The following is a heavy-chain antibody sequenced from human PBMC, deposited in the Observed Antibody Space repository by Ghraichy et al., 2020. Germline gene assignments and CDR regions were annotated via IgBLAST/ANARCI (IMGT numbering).Heavy chain of an antibody. D-gene: IGHD2-15*01. Sequence: LTCAASGFSFNEAWMNWVRQAPGKGLEWVGRIKSNTDGGSIAYAAPEKGRFTISRDDSKNTLYLQMNSLKTEDTGLYYCSADSAGGGDFASWGQGTLVTVSS. CDR3: SADSAGGGDFAS. CDR1: GFSFNEAW. CDR2: IKSNTDGGSI. J-gene: IGHJ4*02. V-gene: IGHV3-15*07.